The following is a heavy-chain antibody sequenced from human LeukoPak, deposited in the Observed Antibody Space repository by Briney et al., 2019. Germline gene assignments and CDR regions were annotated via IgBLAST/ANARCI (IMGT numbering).Heavy chain of an antibody. CDR3: ARWGRNSEYYFDH. J-gene: IGHJ4*02. V-gene: IGHV3-33*01. CDR1: GFTLSDYG. Sequence: GGSLRLSCAASGFTLSDYGMQWVRQAPGKGLEWVAVTRYDGSKKNYADSVKGRFTISKDDSKSTLFLQMNSLRAEDTAVYYCARWGRNSEYYFDHWGQGTLVTVSS. D-gene: IGHD6-6*01. CDR2: TRYDGSKK.